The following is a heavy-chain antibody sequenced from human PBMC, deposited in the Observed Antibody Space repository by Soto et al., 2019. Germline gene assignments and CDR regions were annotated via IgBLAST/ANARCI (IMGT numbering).Heavy chain of an antibody. D-gene: IGHD5-12*01. V-gene: IGHV1-24*01. Sequence: QVQLVQSGAEVKKPGASVKVSCKVSGYTLTELSMHWVRQAPGKGLEWMGGFDPEDGETIYAQKFQGRVTMTEDKSTDTAYMELSSLRSEDTAVYYCATGGGIYSGYDSSYYFDYWGQGTLVTVSS. CDR3: ATGGGIYSGYDSSYYFDY. J-gene: IGHJ4*02. CDR2: FDPEDGET. CDR1: GYTLTELS.